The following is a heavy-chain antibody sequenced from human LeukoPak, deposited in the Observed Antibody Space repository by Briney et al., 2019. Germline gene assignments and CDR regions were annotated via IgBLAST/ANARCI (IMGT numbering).Heavy chain of an antibody. CDR2: IYGDGTT. CDR1: GFTVSNDY. J-gene: IGHJ5*02. V-gene: IGHV3-66*02. Sequence: RPGGSLRLSCAASGFTVSNDYMAWVRQAPGRGLEWVSLIYGDGTTSYTDSVKGRFTISRDNFKNTLYLQMSSLRPEDTALYYCARDRAGAQSWVALDPWGQGTLVTVSS. D-gene: IGHD3-10*01. CDR3: ARDRAGAQSWVALDP.